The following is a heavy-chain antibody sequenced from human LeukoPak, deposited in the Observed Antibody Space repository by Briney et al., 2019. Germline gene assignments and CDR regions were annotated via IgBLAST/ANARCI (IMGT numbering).Heavy chain of an antibody. Sequence: SETLSLTCAVSRGSISGNNWWSWVRQPPGKRLEWIAEIYHSGSTNYNPSLKSRVTISVDKSKNQFSLKLSSVTAADTAMYYCARDSYYFGSGSDNTPYNWFDPWGQGTLVTVSS. J-gene: IGHJ5*02. V-gene: IGHV4-4*02. D-gene: IGHD3-10*01. CDR1: RGSISGNNW. CDR3: ARDSYYFGSGSDNTPYNWFDP. CDR2: IYHSGST.